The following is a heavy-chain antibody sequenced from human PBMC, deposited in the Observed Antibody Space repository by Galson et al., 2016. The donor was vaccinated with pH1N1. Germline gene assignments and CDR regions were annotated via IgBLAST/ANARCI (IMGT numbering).Heavy chain of an antibody. CDR3: VRGLRGYSFT. CDR2: IYTGGST. D-gene: IGHD5-18*01. Sequence: SLRLSCAASGFTVSTNYMSWVRQAPGKGLEWVLLIYTGGSTYYADSVKGRFTISRDNSKNTLYLQMNSLRADDTAVYYCVRGLRGYSFTWGQGTLVTVSS. V-gene: IGHV3-53*01. J-gene: IGHJ4*02. CDR1: GFTVSTNY.